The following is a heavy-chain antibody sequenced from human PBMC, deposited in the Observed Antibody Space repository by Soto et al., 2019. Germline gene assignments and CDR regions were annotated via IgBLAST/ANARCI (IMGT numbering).Heavy chain of an antibody. CDR1: GYSINSGHI. Sequence: SETLSLTCTVSGYSINSGHICGWVRRPPGQGLEWIGSRYSTGTTYYNPSLRRRVKMSVDTSKNQLSLVLRSVTAADTAVYYCVAGATVVNPPWFDPWGQRSKITFSS. J-gene: IGHJ5*02. D-gene: IGHD4-17*01. CDR2: RYSTGTT. V-gene: IGHV4-38-2*02. CDR3: VAGATVVNPPWFDP.